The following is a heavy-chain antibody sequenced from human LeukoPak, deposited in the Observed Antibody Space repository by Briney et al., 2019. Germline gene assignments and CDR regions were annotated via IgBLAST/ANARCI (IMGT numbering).Heavy chain of an antibody. CDR2: ISDSGSSR. CDR3: AVGGGY. Sequence: GGSLRLSCAASGFXFSSYEMDWVRQAPGKGLEWVSYISDSGSSRYYADSVKGRFTISRDNAKNSLFLQMNSLRAEDSAVYYCAVGGGYWGQGTLVTVSS. CDR1: GFXFSSYE. D-gene: IGHD3-16*01. V-gene: IGHV3-48*03. J-gene: IGHJ4*02.